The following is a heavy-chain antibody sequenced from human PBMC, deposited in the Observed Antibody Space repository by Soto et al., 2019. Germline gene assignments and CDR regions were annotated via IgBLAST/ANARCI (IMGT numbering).Heavy chain of an antibody. V-gene: IGHV1-2*02. J-gene: IGHJ5*02. CDR3: ARDSRNYRLSSRNWFDP. Sequence: ASLKVSCKASGYTFTGYYMHWVRQAPGQGLEWMGWINPNSGGTNYAQKFQGRVTMTRDTSISTAYMELSRLRSDDTAVYYCARDSRNYRLSSRNWFDPWVQGTLVPVS. CDR2: INPNSGGT. CDR1: GYTFTGYY. D-gene: IGHD1-7*01.